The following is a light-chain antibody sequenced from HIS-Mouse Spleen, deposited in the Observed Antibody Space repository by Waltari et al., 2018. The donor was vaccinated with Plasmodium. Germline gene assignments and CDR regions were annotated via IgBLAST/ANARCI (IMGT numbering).Light chain of an antibody. J-gene: IGLJ3*02. Sequence: SYELTHPPPVSVSPGQTARITRSGKALPKKYAYWYQQKSGQAPVLVIYEDSQRPSGIPERFSGSSSGTMATLTISGAQVEDEADYYCYSTDSSGNHRVFGGGTKLTVL. CDR3: YSTDSSGNHRV. V-gene: IGLV3-10*01. CDR1: ALPKKY. CDR2: EDS.